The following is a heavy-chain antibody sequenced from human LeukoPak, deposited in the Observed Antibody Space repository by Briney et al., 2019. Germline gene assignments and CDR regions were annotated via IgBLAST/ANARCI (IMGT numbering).Heavy chain of an antibody. V-gene: IGHV3-23*01. J-gene: IGHJ4*02. CDR2: ISGSGGST. D-gene: IGHD6-13*01. CDR1: GFTVSSNY. Sequence: GGSLRLSCAASGFTVSSNYMSWVRQAPGKGLEWVSAISGSGGSTYYADSVRGRFTISRDNSKNTLYLQMNSLRAEDTAVYYCAKDRFVSASGTSTYYFDYWGQGTLVTVSS. CDR3: AKDRFVSASGTSTYYFDY.